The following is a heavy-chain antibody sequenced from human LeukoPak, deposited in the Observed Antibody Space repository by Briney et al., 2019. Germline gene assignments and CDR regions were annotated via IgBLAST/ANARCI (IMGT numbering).Heavy chain of an antibody. Sequence: GGSLRLSCAASGFTFSAYAMSWVRQAPGKGLEWVSAISGSGGSTYYADSVKGRFTISRDNSKNTLYLQMHSLGAEDTAVYYCAKHVSGSLFYFDYWGQRTLVTVSS. CDR1: GFTFSAYA. CDR2: ISGSGGST. V-gene: IGHV3-23*01. J-gene: IGHJ4*02. D-gene: IGHD3-10*01. CDR3: AKHVSGSLFYFDY.